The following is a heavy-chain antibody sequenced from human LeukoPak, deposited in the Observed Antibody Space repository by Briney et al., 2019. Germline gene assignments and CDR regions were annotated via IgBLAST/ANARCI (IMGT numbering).Heavy chain of an antibody. CDR1: GFTFSSYS. CDR2: ISSSSSYI. Sequence: GGSLRLSCAASGFTFSSYSMNWVRQAPGKGLEWVSSISSSSSYIYYADSVKGRFTISRDNAKNSLYLQMNSLRAEDTAVYYCARAGMVRGVIGVFDIWGLGTMVTVSS. V-gene: IGHV3-21*01. J-gene: IGHJ3*02. D-gene: IGHD3-10*01. CDR3: ARAGMVRGVIGVFDI.